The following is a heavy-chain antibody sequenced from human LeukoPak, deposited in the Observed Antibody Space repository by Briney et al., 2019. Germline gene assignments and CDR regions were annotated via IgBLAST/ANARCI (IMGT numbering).Heavy chain of an antibody. Sequence: TGGSLRLSCAASGFTFSSYAMRWVRQAPGKGLDWVSAISGSGGSTYYADSVKGRFTISRDNSKNTLYLQMNSLRAEDTAVYYCAKGPTSFYYDFWSGYQNWGQGTLVTVSS. J-gene: IGHJ4*02. CDR1: GFTFSSYA. CDR2: ISGSGGST. V-gene: IGHV3-23*01. D-gene: IGHD3-3*01. CDR3: AKGPTSFYYDFWSGYQN.